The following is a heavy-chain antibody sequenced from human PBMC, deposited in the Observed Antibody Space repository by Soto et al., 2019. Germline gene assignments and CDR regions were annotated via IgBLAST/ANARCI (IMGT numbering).Heavy chain of an antibody. D-gene: IGHD2-2*01. CDR1: GFSFSDYY. CDR2: ISGGGGST. V-gene: IGHV3-23*01. Sequence: GGSLRLSCAASGFSFSDYYMSWIRQAPGKGLEWVSGISGGGGSTNYADSVKGRFTISRDNSKNTLYLQMKSLRAEDTAVYYCAKDIDEYCSSTICYVLHYWGQGTLVTVS. J-gene: IGHJ4*02. CDR3: AKDIDEYCSSTICYVLHY.